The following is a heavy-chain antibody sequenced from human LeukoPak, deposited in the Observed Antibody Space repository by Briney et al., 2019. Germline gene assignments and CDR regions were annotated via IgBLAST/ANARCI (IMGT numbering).Heavy chain of an antibody. Sequence: GGSLSLSCAASGFTFSSYSMNWVRQAPGKGLEWVSSISSSSSYIYYADSVKGRFTISRDNAKNSLYLQMNSLRAEDTAVYYCARGVGIAAAGSLDYWGQGTLVTVSS. V-gene: IGHV3-21*01. CDR3: ARGVGIAAAGSLDY. J-gene: IGHJ4*02. D-gene: IGHD6-13*01. CDR2: ISSSSSYI. CDR1: GFTFSSYS.